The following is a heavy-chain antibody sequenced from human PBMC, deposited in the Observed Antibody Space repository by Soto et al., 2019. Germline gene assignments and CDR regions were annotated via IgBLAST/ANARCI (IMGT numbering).Heavy chain of an antibody. CDR1: GFTFSSYA. Sequence: PGGSLRLSCAASGFTFSSYAMSWVRQTPGRGLVWVSHINGDGSTTNYADSVKGRFTISRDNAKNTLYLQMNSLRAEDTGVYYCARDYISGSPNYWGQGTLVTVSS. D-gene: IGHD5-12*01. J-gene: IGHJ4*02. CDR2: INGDGSTT. CDR3: ARDYISGSPNY. V-gene: IGHV3-74*01.